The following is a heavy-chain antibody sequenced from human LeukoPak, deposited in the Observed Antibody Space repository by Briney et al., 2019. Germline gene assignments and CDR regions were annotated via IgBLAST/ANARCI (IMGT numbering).Heavy chain of an antibody. CDR3: ARHLNAGSYPVDH. V-gene: IGHV4-59*08. D-gene: IGHD1-26*01. J-gene: IGHJ4*02. CDR1: GGSIRSYY. CDR2: IHDSGST. Sequence: SVTLSLTCTVSGGSIRSYYWRWIPQPPGKALEWITHIHDSGSTSYNPSLKSRLTMPVDTSKNQFSPRLSAVTAADAAVYYCARHLNAGSYPVDHWGQGTLVTVSS.